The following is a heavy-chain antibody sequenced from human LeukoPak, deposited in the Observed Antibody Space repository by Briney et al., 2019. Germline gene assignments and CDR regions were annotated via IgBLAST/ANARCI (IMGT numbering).Heavy chain of an antibody. D-gene: IGHD6-19*01. CDR2: IHYSGST. V-gene: IGHV4-39*01. J-gene: IGHJ6*03. CDR3: ARRGSSGHYMDV. Sequence: SETLSLTCTVSGGSISSSSYNWGWIHQPPGKGLEWIGNIHYSGSTYYNPSLESRVTISVDTSKNQFSLKLNSVTVADTAVYYCARRGSSGHYMDVWGKGTTVTVSS. CDR1: GGSISSSSYN.